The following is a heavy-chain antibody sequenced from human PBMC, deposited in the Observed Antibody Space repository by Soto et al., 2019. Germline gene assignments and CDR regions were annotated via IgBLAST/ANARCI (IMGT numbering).Heavy chain of an antibody. CDR3: ARWVSGSPDN. D-gene: IGHD1-26*01. CDR1: GFTLSDHY. V-gene: IGHV3-72*01. J-gene: IGHJ4*02. CDR2: TKNKANRYTT. Sequence: PGGSLRLSCAASGFTLSDHYLDWVRQAPGKGLEWVGRTKNKANRYTTEYDPSVNGRFTISRDDSKNSLYLQRNSLKTEDTAVYYCARWVSGSPDNWGKGTLVTVS.